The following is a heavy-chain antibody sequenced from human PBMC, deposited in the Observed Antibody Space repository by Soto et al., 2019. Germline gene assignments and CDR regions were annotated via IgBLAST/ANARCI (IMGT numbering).Heavy chain of an antibody. CDR2: ISSSSSYI. V-gene: IGHV3-21*04. CDR3: AKVGRGSGYDWDYYGMDV. CDR1: GFTFSSYS. D-gene: IGHD5-12*01. Sequence: PGGSLRLSCAASGFTFSSYSMNWVRQAPGKGLEWVPSISSSSSYIYYADSVKGRFTISRDNSKNTLYLQMNSLRAEDTAVYYCAKVGRGSGYDWDYYGMDVWGQGTTVTVSS. J-gene: IGHJ6*02.